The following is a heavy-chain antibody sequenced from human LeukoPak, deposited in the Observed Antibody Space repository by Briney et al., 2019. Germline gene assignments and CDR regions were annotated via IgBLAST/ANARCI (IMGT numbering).Heavy chain of an antibody. CDR3: ARHLLGSRGYFDY. Sequence: KPSETLSLTCAVYGGSLSNYYWSWIRQPPGKGLEWIGSIYHSGNTYYNPSLKSRITISVDMSKNQFSLKLSSVTAADTAVYYCARHLLGSRGYFDYWGQGTLVTVSS. D-gene: IGHD7-27*01. J-gene: IGHJ4*02. V-gene: IGHV4-38-2*01. CDR2: IYHSGNT. CDR1: GGSLSNYY.